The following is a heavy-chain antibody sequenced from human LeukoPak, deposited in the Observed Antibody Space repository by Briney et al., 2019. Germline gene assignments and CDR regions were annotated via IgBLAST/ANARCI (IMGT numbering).Heavy chain of an antibody. CDR1: GYTLTSYG. J-gene: IGHJ5*02. CDR3: ASRGPVLTSLGGGRGWFDP. V-gene: IGHV1-18*04. CDR2: ISAYNGNT. D-gene: IGHD1-26*01. Sequence: ASVKVSCKASGYTLTSYGISGVRQAPGQGLDGMGWISAYNGNTNYAQKLQGRVTITTDTSTSTAYMELRSLRSDDTAVYYCASRGPVLTSLGGGRGWFDPWGQGTLVTVSS.